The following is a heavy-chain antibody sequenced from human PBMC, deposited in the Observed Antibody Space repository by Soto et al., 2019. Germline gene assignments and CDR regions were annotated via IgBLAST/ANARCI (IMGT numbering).Heavy chain of an antibody. CDR3: AGDYYGMDV. V-gene: IGHV6-1*01. CDR1: GDXVSSNSGA. Sequence: QXLSLTCASSGDXVSSNSGAWNWIRHSPSRGLEWLGRTYYRSKWYNDYAVSVKSRITINQETSKNQFYMQMNSVTHEDTAVYYCAGDYYGMDVWGQGTTVTVSS. J-gene: IGHJ6*02. CDR2: TYYRSKWYN.